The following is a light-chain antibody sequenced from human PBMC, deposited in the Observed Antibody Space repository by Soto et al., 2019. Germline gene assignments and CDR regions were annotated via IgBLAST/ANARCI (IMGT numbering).Light chain of an antibody. CDR2: DVS. Sequence: QSALTQPASVSGSPGQSITISCTGTSSDIGGYHYVSWYQQHPGKAPKLMIYDVSNRPSGVSNRFSGSKSGNTASLTISGLQAEDEADYYCSSYRGSNTVVFGGGTKLTVL. J-gene: IGLJ2*01. CDR1: SSDIGGYHY. CDR3: SSYRGSNTVV. V-gene: IGLV2-14*01.